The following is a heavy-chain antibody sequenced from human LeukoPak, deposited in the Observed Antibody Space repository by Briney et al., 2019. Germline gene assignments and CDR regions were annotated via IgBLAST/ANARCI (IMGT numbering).Heavy chain of an antibody. CDR1: GFSFTSNY. Sequence: GESLKISCQGFGFSFTSNYIGWVRQMPAKGLEWMGIIYPGDSSTRYSPSFEGQVTISADKSTSTAYLQWSSLKASDTAMYYCAIRSLRYFESWGQGTLVTVSP. V-gene: IGHV5-51*01. J-gene: IGHJ4*02. CDR3: AIRSLRYFES. CDR2: IYPGDSST. D-gene: IGHD3-10*01.